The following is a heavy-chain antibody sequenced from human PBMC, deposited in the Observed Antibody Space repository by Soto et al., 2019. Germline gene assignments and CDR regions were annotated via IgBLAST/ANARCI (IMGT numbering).Heavy chain of an antibody. CDR2: IKEDGSEK. J-gene: IGHJ4*02. V-gene: IGHV3-7*01. CDR1: GFTFSRYW. Sequence: EVKLVESGGGLVQPGGSLRVSCAGSGFTFSRYWMSWVRQAPGKGLEWVANIKEDGSEKYYVDSVNGRFTFARDNAKNSLYRQLNSLSAGETAVYYCTRAQYQPGDSWCQGTLVAVSS. CDR3: TRAQYQPGDS. D-gene: IGHD2-2*01.